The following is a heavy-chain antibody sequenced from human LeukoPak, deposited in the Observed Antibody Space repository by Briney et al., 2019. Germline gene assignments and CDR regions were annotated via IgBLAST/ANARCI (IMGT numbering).Heavy chain of an antibody. CDR1: GFTFSSYG. Sequence: GGSLRLSCAASGFTFSSYGMHWVRQAPGKGLEWVSSISGSGAGTYHADSVKGRFTISRDNSKNTLSLEMNSLRAEDTAAYYCAKNYGSGSGFGMDLWGQGTTVTVSS. D-gene: IGHD3-10*01. J-gene: IGHJ6*02. CDR3: AKNYGSGSGFGMDL. CDR2: ISGSGAGT. V-gene: IGHV3-23*01.